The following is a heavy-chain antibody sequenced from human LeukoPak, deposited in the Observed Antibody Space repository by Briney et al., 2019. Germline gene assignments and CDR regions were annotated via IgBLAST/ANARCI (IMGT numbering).Heavy chain of an antibody. CDR3: AKDWDSGSYGRYFDY. J-gene: IGHJ4*02. CDR1: GFTFSSYA. V-gene: IGHV3-23*01. D-gene: IGHD1-26*01. Sequence: PGGSLRLSCAASGFTFSSYAMSWVRQAPGKGLEWVSAISGSGGSTYYADSVKGRFTISRDNSKNTLYLQMNSLRAEDTAVYYCAKDWDSGSYGRYFDYWGQGTLVTVSS. CDR2: ISGSGGST.